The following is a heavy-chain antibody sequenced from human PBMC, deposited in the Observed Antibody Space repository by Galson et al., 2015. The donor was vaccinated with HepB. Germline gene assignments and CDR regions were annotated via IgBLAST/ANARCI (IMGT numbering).Heavy chain of an antibody. J-gene: IGHJ3*02. CDR3: AKYMGYSGYDPPRDAFDI. CDR2: ISGSGGST. D-gene: IGHD5-12*01. V-gene: IGHV3-23*01. Sequence: SLRLSCAASGFTFSSYAMSWVRQAPGKGLEWVSAISGSGGSTYYADSVRGRFTIPRDNSKNTLYLQMNSLRAEDTAVYYCAKYMGYSGYDPPRDAFDIWGQGTMVTVSS. CDR1: GFTFSSYA.